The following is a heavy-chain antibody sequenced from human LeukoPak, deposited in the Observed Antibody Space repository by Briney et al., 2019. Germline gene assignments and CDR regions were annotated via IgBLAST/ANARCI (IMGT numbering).Heavy chain of an antibody. CDR2: IYSGGST. CDR3: AKELVGGYNPPTGRTDY. Sequence: GGSLRLSCAASGFTLSTSYMSWVRQPPGQVLQWVSVIYSGGSTYYADSVKGRFTISRDNSKNTLYLQMNSLRAEDTAVYYCAKELVGGYNPPTGRTDYWGQGTLVTVSS. V-gene: IGHV3-66*01. CDR1: GFTLSTSY. D-gene: IGHD5-24*01. J-gene: IGHJ4*02.